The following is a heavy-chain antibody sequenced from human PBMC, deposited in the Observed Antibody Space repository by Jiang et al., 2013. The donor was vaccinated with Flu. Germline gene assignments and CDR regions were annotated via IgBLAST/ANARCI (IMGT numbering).Heavy chain of an antibody. CDR1: GYTLTELS. V-gene: IGHV1-24*01. D-gene: IGHD3-3*01. J-gene: IGHJ4*02. Sequence: AEVKKPGASVKVSCKVSGYTLTELSMHWVRQAPGKGLEWMGGFDPEDGETIYAQKFQGRVTMTEDTSTDTAYMELSSLRSEDTAVYYCATDTYYDFWSGPSLDYWGQGTLVTVSS. CDR3: ATDTYYDFWSGPSLDY. CDR2: FDPEDGET.